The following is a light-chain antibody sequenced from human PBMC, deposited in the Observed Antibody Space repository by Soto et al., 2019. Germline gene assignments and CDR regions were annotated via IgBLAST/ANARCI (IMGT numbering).Light chain of an antibody. J-gene: IGKJ4*01. Sequence: EIVLTQSPGTLSLSPGERATLSCRASQSVSSSYLAWYQQKPGQAPRLLIYGASSRATGIPDRFSGSGSGTDFTLTISRLQPEDFVVYYCHQYDSSPLPFGGGTKVELK. V-gene: IGKV3-20*01. CDR3: HQYDSSPLP. CDR2: GAS. CDR1: QSVSSSY.